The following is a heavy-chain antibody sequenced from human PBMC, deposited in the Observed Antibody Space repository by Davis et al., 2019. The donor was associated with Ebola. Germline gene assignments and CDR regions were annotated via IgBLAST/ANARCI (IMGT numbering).Heavy chain of an antibody. CDR1: GFTFSTYS. CDR2: IHNDGRT. D-gene: IGHD6-19*01. Sequence: GESLKISCGASGFTFSTYSMNWVRQAPGKGLEWVSVIHNDGRTFYADSVKGRFTISRDTSQNMFYLQMNSLRADDTAVYYCAREQWYYMDVWGKGTTVTVSS. V-gene: IGHV3-53*01. CDR3: AREQWYYMDV. J-gene: IGHJ6*03.